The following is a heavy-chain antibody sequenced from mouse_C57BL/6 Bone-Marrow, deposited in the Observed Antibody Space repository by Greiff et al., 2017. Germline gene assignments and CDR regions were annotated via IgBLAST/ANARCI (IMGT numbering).Heavy chain of an antibody. CDR2: IDPSDSYT. CDR1: GYTFTSYW. CDR3: AREQGY. J-gene: IGHJ2*01. V-gene: IGHV1-59*01. Sequence: QVQLKQPGAELVRPGTSVKLSCTASGYTFTSYWMHWVKQRPGQGLEWIGVIDPSDSYTNYNQKFKGKATLTVDTSSSTAYMQRSSLTSADSAVYYCAREQGYWGKGTTLTVSS.